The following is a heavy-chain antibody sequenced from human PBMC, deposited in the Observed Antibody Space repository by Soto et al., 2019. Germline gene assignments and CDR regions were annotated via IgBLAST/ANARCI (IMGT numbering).Heavy chain of an antibody. J-gene: IGHJ5*02. CDR2: IVPLFRTT. V-gene: IGHV1-69*13. CDR1: GGNFSSYA. CDR3: ARARGLRWYNWFEP. Sequence: SVKVSCKASGGNFSSYAISWLRQAPGQALEWRGGIVPLFRTTNYAQKVKCRLMITADESTSTAYVELSSLRFEHTAVYYCARARGLRWYNWFEPWGQGGPVTVSS. D-gene: IGHD2-15*01.